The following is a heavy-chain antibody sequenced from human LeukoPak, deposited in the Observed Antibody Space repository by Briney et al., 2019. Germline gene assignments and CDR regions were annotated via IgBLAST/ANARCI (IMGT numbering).Heavy chain of an antibody. CDR2: IYYSGNT. Sequence: PSETLSLTCTISSGSISTYYWSWIRQPPGKGLEWIGFIYYSGNTNYNPSLKSRVTVSVDTSKNQFSLKLSSVTAADTAVCRCARHIGGSGSHDAFDIWGQGTMVTVSS. CDR3: ARHIGGSGSHDAFDI. D-gene: IGHD3-10*01. V-gene: IGHV4-59*08. CDR1: SGSISTYY. J-gene: IGHJ3*02.